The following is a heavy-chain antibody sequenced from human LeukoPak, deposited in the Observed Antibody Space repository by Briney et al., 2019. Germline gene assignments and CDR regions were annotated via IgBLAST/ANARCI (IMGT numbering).Heavy chain of an antibody. CDR1: GGTFSSYA. CDR2: IIPILGIA. J-gene: IGHJ3*02. V-gene: IGHV1-69*04. D-gene: IGHD4-23*01. Sequence: ASVKVSCKASGGTFSSYAISWVRQAPGQGLEWMGRIIPILGIANYAQKFQGRVTITADKSTNTAYMELSSLRSEDTAVYYCARDEYGGNEDDAFDIWGQGTMVTVSS. CDR3: ARDEYGGNEDDAFDI.